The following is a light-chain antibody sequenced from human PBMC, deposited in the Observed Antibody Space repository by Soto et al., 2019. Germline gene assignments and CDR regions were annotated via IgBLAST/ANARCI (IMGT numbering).Light chain of an antibody. J-gene: IGKJ1*01. CDR3: LQDINYPWT. CDR2: DAS. Sequence: DMQMTQSPSTLSASVGDRVTITCRASQSISTSLAWYQQKPGKAPKLLIHDASSLESGVPSRFSGSGSGTEFTLTISSLQPEDSATYYCLQDINYPWTFGQGTKVDIK. CDR1: QSISTS. V-gene: IGKV1-5*01.